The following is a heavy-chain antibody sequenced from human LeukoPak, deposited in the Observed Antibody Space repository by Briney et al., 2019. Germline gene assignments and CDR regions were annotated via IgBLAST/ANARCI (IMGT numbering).Heavy chain of an antibody. J-gene: IGHJ5*02. V-gene: IGHV4-38-2*01. CDR3: ARAPDMVRGVSLKFDP. Sequence: SETLSLTCAVSGYSISSGYYWGWIRQPPGKGLEWIGSIYHSGSTYYNPSLKSRVTISVDTSKNQFSLKLSSVTAADTAVYYCARAPDMVRGVSLKFDPWGQGTLVTVSS. CDR1: GYSISSGYY. D-gene: IGHD3-10*01. CDR2: IYHSGST.